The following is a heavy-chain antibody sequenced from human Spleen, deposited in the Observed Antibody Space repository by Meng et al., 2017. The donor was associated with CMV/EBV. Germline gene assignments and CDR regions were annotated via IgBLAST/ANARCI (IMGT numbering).Heavy chain of an antibody. CDR1: GFTFSSYG. Sequence: GESLKISCAASGFTFSSYGMHWVRQAPGKGLEWVAFIRYDGSNKYYADSVKGRFTISRDNSKNTLYLQMNSLRAEDTAVYYCAKEVKQRFLEWLKENGMDVWGQGTTVTVSS. J-gene: IGHJ6*02. CDR3: AKEVKQRFLEWLKENGMDV. D-gene: IGHD3-3*01. V-gene: IGHV3-30*02. CDR2: IRYDGSNK.